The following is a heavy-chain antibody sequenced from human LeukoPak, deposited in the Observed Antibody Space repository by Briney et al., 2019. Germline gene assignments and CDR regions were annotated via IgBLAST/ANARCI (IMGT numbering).Heavy chain of an antibody. CDR3: ARVALWSMAGFWI. D-gene: IGHD2/OR15-2a*01. Sequence: ASVTVSRTASGYTFTVYYMDWERQAPGQGLEWMGWINPNSDGTNYAQKFQGRVTMTRDTSISTAYMELSRLRSDDTAVYSWARVALWSMAGFWIWGEGTMVTVSS. V-gene: IGHV1-2*02. CDR1: GYTFTVYY. CDR2: INPNSDGT. J-gene: IGHJ3*02.